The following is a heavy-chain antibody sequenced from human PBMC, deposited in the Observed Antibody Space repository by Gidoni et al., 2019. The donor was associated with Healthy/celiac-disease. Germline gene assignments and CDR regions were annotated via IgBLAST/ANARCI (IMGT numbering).Heavy chain of an antibody. CDR3: ATRWRPHAGAFDI. CDR1: GYTLTELS. V-gene: IGHV1-24*01. Sequence: QVQLVQSGAAVKKPGASVKVSCKVSGYTLTELSMHWVRQAPGKGIEWMVGFDPEDGKTISAQKFQGRVTMTEDPSTDTAYMELSSLRSEDTAVYYCATRWRPHAGAFDIWGQGTMVTVSS. CDR2: FDPEDGKT. D-gene: IGHD2-15*01. J-gene: IGHJ3*02.